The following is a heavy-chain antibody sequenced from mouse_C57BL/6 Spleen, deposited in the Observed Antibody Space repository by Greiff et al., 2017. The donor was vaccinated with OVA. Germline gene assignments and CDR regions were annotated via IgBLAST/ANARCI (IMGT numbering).Heavy chain of an antibody. CDR2: ISDGGSYT. CDR1: GFTFSSYA. D-gene: IGHD1-1*01. J-gene: IGHJ2*01. V-gene: IGHV5-4*03. Sequence: EVKLMESGGGLVKPGGSLKLSCAASGFTFSSYAMSWVRQTPEKRLEWVATISDGGSYTYYPDNVKGRFTISRDNAKNNLYLQMSHLKSEDTAMYYCARALGDITTVVYFDYWGQGTTLTVSS. CDR3: ARALGDITTVVYFDY.